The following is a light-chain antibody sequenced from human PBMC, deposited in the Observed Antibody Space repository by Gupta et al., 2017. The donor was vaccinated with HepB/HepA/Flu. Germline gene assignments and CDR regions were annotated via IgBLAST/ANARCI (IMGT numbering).Light chain of an antibody. CDR1: SSDVGSYNR. Sequence: QSALTHPPSVSGSPGQSVTISCTGTSSDVGSYNRVSWYQQPPGTAPKLMIYEVSNRPSGVPDRFSGSKSGNTASLTISGRQAEDEADYYCSSYTSSSTVVFGGGTKLTVL. CDR2: EVS. V-gene: IGLV2-18*02. CDR3: SSYTSSSTVV. J-gene: IGLJ2*01.